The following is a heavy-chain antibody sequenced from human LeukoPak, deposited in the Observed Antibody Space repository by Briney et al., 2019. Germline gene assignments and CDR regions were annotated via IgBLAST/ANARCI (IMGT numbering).Heavy chain of an antibody. D-gene: IGHD3-22*01. CDR2: ISSSSSYI. V-gene: IGHV3-21*01. J-gene: IGHJ3*02. Sequence: TGGSLRLSCAASGFTFSSYSMNWVRQTPGKGLEWVSSISSSSSYIYYADSVKGRFTISRDNAKNSLYLQMNSLRAEDTAVYYCARAESPITMIVVVSAFDTWGLGTMVTVSS. CDR3: ARAESPITMIVVVSAFDT. CDR1: GFTFSSYS.